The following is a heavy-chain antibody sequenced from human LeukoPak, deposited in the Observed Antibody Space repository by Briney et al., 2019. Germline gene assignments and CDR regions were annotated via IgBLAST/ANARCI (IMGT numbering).Heavy chain of an antibody. J-gene: IGHJ3*02. CDR3: ARRTYYYDSSGYYGIDAFDI. CDR1: GGSISSYY. Sequence: SETLSLTCTVSGGSISSYYWSWIRQPPGKGLEWIGYIYYSGSTNYNPSLKSQVTISVDTSKNQFSLKLSSVTAADTAVYYCARRTYYYDSSGYYGIDAFDIWGQGTMVTVSS. CDR2: IYYSGST. V-gene: IGHV4-59*08. D-gene: IGHD3-22*01.